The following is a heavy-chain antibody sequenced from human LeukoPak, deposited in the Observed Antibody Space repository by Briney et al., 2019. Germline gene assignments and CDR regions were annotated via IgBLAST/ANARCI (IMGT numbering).Heavy chain of an antibody. D-gene: IGHD6-19*01. J-gene: IGHJ3*02. CDR1: GFTFSSYA. Sequence: GGSLRLSCAASGFTFSSYAMSWVRHAPGEGLEWVSAISGSGGSTYYADSVKGRFTISRDNSKNRLYLQMNSVRAEDTAVYYCAKDFLQQWLVWRDAFDIWGQGTMVTVSS. V-gene: IGHV3-23*01. CDR2: ISGSGGST. CDR3: AKDFLQQWLVWRDAFDI.